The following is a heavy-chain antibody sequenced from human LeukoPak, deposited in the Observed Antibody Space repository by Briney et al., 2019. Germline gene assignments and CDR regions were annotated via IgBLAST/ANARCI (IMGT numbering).Heavy chain of an antibody. CDR1: GFTFSNAW. Sequence: PGGSLRLSCAASGFTFSNAWMSWVRQAPGKGLEWVGRIKSKTDGGTTDYAAPVKGGFTISRDDSKNTLYLQMNSLKTEDTAVYYCSGAQYYYDSSGLDWWGQGTLVTVSS. D-gene: IGHD3-22*01. J-gene: IGHJ4*02. CDR3: SGAQYYYDSSGLDW. CDR2: IKSKTDGGTT. V-gene: IGHV3-15*01.